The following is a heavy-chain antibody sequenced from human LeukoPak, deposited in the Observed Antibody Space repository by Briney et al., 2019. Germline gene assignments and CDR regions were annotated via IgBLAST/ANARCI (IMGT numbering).Heavy chain of an antibody. V-gene: IGHV1-18*01. J-gene: IGHJ5*02. CDR1: GYTFTSYG. CDR3: ARVGYSIKRNWFDP. CDR2: ISAYNGNT. D-gene: IGHD6-13*01. Sequence: ASVKVSCKASGYTFTSYGISGVRQAPGQGLEWMGWISAYNGNTNYAQKLQGRVTMTTDTSTSTAYMELRSLRSDDTAVYYCARVGYSIKRNWFDPWGQGTLVTVSS.